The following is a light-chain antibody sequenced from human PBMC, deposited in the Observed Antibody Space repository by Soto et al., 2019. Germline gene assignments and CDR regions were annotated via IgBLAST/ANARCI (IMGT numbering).Light chain of an antibody. V-gene: IGLV2-11*01. CDR1: SSDVGGYNY. CDR2: DVS. Sequence: QSALTQPRSVSGSPGQSVTISCTGTSSDVGGYNYVSWYHQHPGKAPKLMIYDVSKRPSGVPDRFSGSKSGNTDSLTISGLQAEAEADYYCCSYAGSYTWVFGGGTKLTVL. CDR3: CSYAGSYTWV. J-gene: IGLJ3*02.